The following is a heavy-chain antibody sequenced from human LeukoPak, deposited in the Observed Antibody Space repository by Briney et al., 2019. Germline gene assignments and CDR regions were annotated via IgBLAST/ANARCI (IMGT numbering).Heavy chain of an antibody. CDR3: ARDSSCGYYYYGMDV. V-gene: IGHV4-34*01. D-gene: IGHD2-15*01. CDR1: GGSFSGYY. Sequence: SETLSLTCAVYGGSFSGYYWSWIRQPPGKGLEWIGEINHSGSTNYNPSLKSRVTISVDTSKNQFSLKLSSVTAADTAVYYCARDSSCGYYYYGMDVWGKGTTVTVSS. J-gene: IGHJ6*04. CDR2: INHSGST.